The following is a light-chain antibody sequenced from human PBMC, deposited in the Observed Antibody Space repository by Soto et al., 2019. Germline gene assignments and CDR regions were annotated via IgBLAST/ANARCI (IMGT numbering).Light chain of an antibody. Sequence: SYELAQPPSVSVAPGQTARITCGGDNIGSKSVHWYQQKPGQAPVLAVYNDRDRPSGIPDRFSGSNSGSTATLTISRVEAGDEADYYCQLWVSSSHHFYAFGTGTKVTVL. J-gene: IGLJ1*01. CDR2: NDR. V-gene: IGLV3-21*02. CDR3: QLWVSSSHHFYA. CDR1: NIGSKS.